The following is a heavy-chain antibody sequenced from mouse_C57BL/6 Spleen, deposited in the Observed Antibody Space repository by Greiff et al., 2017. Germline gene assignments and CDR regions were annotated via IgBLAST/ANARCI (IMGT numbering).Heavy chain of an antibody. CDR3: ARGGGGNAMDY. CDR2: IYPGDGDT. Sequence: VKLMESGPELVKPGASVKISCKASGYAFSSSWMNWVKQRPGKGLEWIGRIYPGDGDTNYNGKFKGKATLTADKSSSTAYMHLSSLTSEDSAVYFCARGGGGNAMDYWGQGTSVTVSS. V-gene: IGHV1-82*01. CDR1: GYAFSSSW. D-gene: IGHD1-1*02. J-gene: IGHJ4*01.